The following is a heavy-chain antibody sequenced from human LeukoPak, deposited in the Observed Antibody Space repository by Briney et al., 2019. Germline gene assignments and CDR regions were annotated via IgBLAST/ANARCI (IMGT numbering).Heavy chain of an antibody. D-gene: IGHD3-10*01. CDR2: INPNSGGT. CDR1: GYTFTGYY. V-gene: IGHV1-2*02. Sequence: ASVKVSCKASGYTFTGYYMHWVRQAPGQGLEWMGWINPNSGGTNYAQKFQGRVTMTRDTSISTAYMELSRLRSDDTAVYYCARDYYGSGTPAYWGQGTLVTVSS. J-gene: IGHJ4*02. CDR3: ARDYYGSGTPAY.